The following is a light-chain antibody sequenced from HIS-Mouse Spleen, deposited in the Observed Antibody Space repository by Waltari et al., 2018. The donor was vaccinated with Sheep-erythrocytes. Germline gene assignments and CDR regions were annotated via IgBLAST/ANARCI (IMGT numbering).Light chain of an antibody. CDR3: LQDYNYPDT. CDR1: QGIRND. Sequence: AIQMTQSQSSLSASVGDRVTSTCRASQGIRNDLGWYQQKPGNAPKLLIYAASSLQSGGPPRFSGSGSGTDFTLTISSLQPEDFATYYCLQDYNYPDTFGQGTKLEIK. CDR2: AAS. V-gene: IGKV1-6*01. J-gene: IGKJ2*01.